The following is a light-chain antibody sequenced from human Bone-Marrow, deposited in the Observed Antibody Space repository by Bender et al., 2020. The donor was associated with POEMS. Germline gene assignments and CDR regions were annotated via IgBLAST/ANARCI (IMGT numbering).Light chain of an antibody. CDR3: QAWDTYSVI. V-gene: IGLV3-1*01. Sequence: YEVTQPPSVSVSPGQTASITCSGDDLGDKYVAWYQQKPGQSPVLVIYQDTKRPSGIPERFSGSNSGNTATLTISGTQAMDEADYYCQAWDTYSVIFGGGTKLTVL. CDR1: DLGDKY. J-gene: IGLJ2*01. CDR2: QDT.